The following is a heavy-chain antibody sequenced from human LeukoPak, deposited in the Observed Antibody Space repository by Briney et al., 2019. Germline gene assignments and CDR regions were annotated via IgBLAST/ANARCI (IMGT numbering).Heavy chain of an antibody. CDR2: IQYDGSIK. CDR3: AKGPDSSGWYSNWFDP. D-gene: IGHD6-19*01. J-gene: IGHJ5*02. Sequence: GGSLRLSCAASGFTFSTYGIHWVRQAPGKGLEWVAFIQYDGSIKYYADSVKGRFTISRDNSKNTLYLQMNSLRAEDTAVYYCAKGPDSSGWYSNWFDPWGQGTLATVSS. CDR1: GFTFSTYG. V-gene: IGHV3-30*02.